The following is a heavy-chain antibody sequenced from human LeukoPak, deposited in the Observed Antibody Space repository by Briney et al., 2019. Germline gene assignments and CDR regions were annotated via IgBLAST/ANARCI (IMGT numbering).Heavy chain of an antibody. J-gene: IGHJ4*02. Sequence: PSETLSLTCTVSGDSISSTSYYWGWIRQPPGKGLEWIGSIYYSGSAYYNPSLKSRVTISVDTSKNQFSLKLSSVTAADTAVYYCARGKGVDYWGQGTLVTVFS. V-gene: IGHV4-39*07. CDR3: ARGKGVDY. CDR1: GDSISSTSYY. CDR2: IYYSGSA.